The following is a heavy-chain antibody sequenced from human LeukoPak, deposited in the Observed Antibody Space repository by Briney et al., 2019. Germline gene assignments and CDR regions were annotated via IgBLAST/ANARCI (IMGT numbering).Heavy chain of an antibody. CDR2: MYHNGKN. D-gene: IGHD2/OR15-2a*01. J-gene: IGHJ6*03. CDR1: VYFMCSSYY. CDR3: ARAPGNCYMDV. V-gene: IGHV4-38-2*01. Sequence: PSDTLSLTCAVSVYFMCSSYYWGWIRPRPGKGLEWIRNMYHNGKNYYSPSLRSLDPLSVDTSENQFSLNLSSVTAADTAVYYCARAPGNCYMDVWGKGTTVTVS.